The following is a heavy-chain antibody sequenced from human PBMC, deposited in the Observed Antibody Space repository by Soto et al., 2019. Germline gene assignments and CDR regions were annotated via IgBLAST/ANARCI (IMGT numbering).Heavy chain of an antibody. CDR2: INHSGST. CDR1: GGSFSGYY. V-gene: IGHV4-34*01. CDR3: ARVRHTGIYYYGMDV. D-gene: IGHD1-1*01. Sequence: SETLSLTCAVYGGSFSGYYWSWIRQPPGKGLEWIGEINHSGSTNYNPSLKSRVTISVDTSKNQFSLKLSSVTAADTAVYYCARVRHTGIYYYGMDVWGQGTTVTVSS. J-gene: IGHJ6*02.